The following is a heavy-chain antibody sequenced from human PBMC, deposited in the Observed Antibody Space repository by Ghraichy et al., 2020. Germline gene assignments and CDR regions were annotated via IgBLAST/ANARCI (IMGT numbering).Heavy chain of an antibody. Sequence: SETLSLTCAVYGGSFSGYYWSWIRQPPGKGLEWIGEINHSGSTNYNPSLKSRVTISVDTSKNQFSLKLSSVTAADTAVYYCARAGRIAAAGTWFDPWGQGTLVTVSS. CDR1: GGSFSGYY. V-gene: IGHV4-34*01. CDR3: ARAGRIAAAGTWFDP. CDR2: INHSGST. J-gene: IGHJ5*02. D-gene: IGHD6-13*01.